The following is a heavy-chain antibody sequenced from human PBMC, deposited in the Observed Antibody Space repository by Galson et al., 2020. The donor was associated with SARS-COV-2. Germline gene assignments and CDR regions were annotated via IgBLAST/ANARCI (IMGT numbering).Heavy chain of an antibody. Sequence: GESLKISCAASGFTFSSYAMHWVRQAPGKGLEWVAVISYDGSNKYYADSVKGRFTISRDNAKNSLYLQMNSLRAEDTAVYYCGRDSNYYDSSGVIDYWGQGTLVTVSS. CDR3: GRDSNYYDSSGVIDY. J-gene: IGHJ4*02. CDR2: ISYDGSNK. D-gene: IGHD3-22*01. CDR1: GFTFSSYA. V-gene: IGHV3-30*04.